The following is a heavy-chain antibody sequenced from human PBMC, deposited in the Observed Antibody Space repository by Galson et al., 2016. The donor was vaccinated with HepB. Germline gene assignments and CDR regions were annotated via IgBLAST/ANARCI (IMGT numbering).Heavy chain of an antibody. J-gene: IGHJ6*02. CDR3: ARDAAYGDYVRYYGIDV. V-gene: IGHV1-3*01. D-gene: IGHD4-17*01. CDR1: GYTFTSYA. Sequence: SVKVSCKASGYTFTSYAMHWVRQAPGQRLEWMGWINAGNGNTKYSQKFQGRVTITRDTSASTAYMELSSLRSEDTAMYYCARDAAYGDYVRYYGIDVWGQGPTVTGSS. CDR2: INAGNGNT.